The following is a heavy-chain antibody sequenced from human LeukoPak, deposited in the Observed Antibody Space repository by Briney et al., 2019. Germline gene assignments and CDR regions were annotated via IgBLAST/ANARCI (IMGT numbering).Heavy chain of an antibody. CDR3: ATWSGYYHVC. Sequence: GGSLRLSCAASGFSFSSSAMHWVRQAPGKGLEYVSAISSDGDRTYYANSVKGRFTISRDNPRNTLYLQMGSLRAEDMAVYYCATWSGYYHVCWVQGTLVAVPS. J-gene: IGHJ4*02. D-gene: IGHD3-3*01. CDR2: ISSDGDRT. CDR1: GFSFSSSA. V-gene: IGHV3-64*01.